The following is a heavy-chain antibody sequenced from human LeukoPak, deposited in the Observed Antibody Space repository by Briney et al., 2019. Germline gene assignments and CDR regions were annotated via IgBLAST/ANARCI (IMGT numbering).Heavy chain of an antibody. CDR2: ISGSSSYI. CDR1: GFTFSALG. V-gene: IGHV3-21*01. CDR3: ARGWGRSWDENWFDA. J-gene: IGHJ5*02. Sequence: PGGSLILSCSASGFTFSALGMNWVRQVQGKGLKWFSSISGSSSYIYYADSVKGRFTISRDNAKNLVYLQMNSLRAEDTAVYYCARGWGRSWDENWFDAWGQGIRVTAPS. D-gene: IGHD3-16*01.